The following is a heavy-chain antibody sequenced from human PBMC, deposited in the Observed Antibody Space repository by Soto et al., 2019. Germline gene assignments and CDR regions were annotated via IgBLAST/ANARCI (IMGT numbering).Heavy chain of an antibody. CDR1: VGTFSSYA. J-gene: IGHJ6*02. CDR2: IIPIFGTA. Sequence: QVQLVQSGAEVKKPGSSVKVSCKASVGTFSSYAISWVRQAPGQGLEGMGGIIPIFGTANYAQKLQGRVTITADESTSTDYMELRRLGSEDTAVYYCARDLVVVAATLGHYYYDGTDVWGQGTTVTVSS. V-gene: IGHV1-69*01. D-gene: IGHD2-15*01. CDR3: ARDLVVVAATLGHYYYDGTDV.